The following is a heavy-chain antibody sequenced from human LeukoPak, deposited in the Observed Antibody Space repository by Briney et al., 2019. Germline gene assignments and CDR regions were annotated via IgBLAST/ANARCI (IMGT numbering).Heavy chain of an antibody. CDR2: ISWNSGSI. J-gene: IGHJ4*02. Sequence: PGRSLRLSCAASGFTFDDYAMHWVRQAPGKGLEWVSGISWNSGSIGYADSVKGRFTISRDNAKNSLYLQMNSLRAEDMALYYCAKGISYSSSWWGGFDYWGQGTLVTVSS. V-gene: IGHV3-9*03. D-gene: IGHD6-13*01. CDR3: AKGISYSSSWWGGFDY. CDR1: GFTFDDYA.